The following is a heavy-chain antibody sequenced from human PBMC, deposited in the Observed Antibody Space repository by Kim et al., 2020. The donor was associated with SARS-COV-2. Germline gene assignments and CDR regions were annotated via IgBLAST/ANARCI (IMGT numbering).Heavy chain of an antibody. V-gene: IGHV1-69*06. CDR2: IIPIFGTA. J-gene: IGHJ4*02. CDR1: GGTFSSYA. Sequence: SVKVSCKASGGTFSSYAISWVRQAPGQGLEWMGGIIPIFGTANYAQKFQGRVTITADKSTSTAYMELSSLRSEDTAVYYCARGSSRRYCSSTSCLDYWGQGTLVTVSS. CDR3: ARGSSRRYCSSTSCLDY. D-gene: IGHD2-2*01.